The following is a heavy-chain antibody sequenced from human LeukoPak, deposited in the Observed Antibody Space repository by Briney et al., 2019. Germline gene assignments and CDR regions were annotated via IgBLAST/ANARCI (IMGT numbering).Heavy chain of an antibody. V-gene: IGHV4-39*01. D-gene: IGHD3-3*01. CDR1: GGSISSSSYY. CDR3: ARHSHYDFWSGYYPSVDY. J-gene: IGHJ4*02. Sequence: SETLSLTCTVSGGSISSSSYYWGWIRQPPGKGLEWIGSIYYSGATYYNPSLKSGITISVDTSKSQFSLKLSSVTAADTAVYYCARHSHYDFWSGYYPSVDYWGQGTLVTVSS. CDR2: IYYSGAT.